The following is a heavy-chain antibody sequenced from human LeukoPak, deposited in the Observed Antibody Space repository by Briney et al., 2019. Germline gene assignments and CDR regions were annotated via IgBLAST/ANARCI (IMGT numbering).Heavy chain of an antibody. Sequence: PGGSLRLSCAASGFTVSSNYMSWVRQAPGKGLEWVSVIYSGGSTYYADSVKGRFTISRDNSKNTLYLQTNSLRAEDTAVYYCARDFYGSGSHDAFDIWGQGTMVTASS. CDR1: GFTVSSNY. J-gene: IGHJ3*02. D-gene: IGHD3-10*01. V-gene: IGHV3-53*01. CDR3: ARDFYGSGSHDAFDI. CDR2: IYSGGST.